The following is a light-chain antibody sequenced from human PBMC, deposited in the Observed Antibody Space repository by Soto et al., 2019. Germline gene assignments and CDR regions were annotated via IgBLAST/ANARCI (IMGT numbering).Light chain of an antibody. Sequence: DIQMTQSPSSLSASVGDRVTITCLASQSISSYLSWYQQKPGKAPKLLIYAASNLQSGVPSRFSGSGSGTDFTLTINSLQPEDFATYYCQQSSSTPITFGQGTRLEI. CDR1: QSISSY. J-gene: IGKJ5*01. CDR2: AAS. V-gene: IGKV1-39*01. CDR3: QQSSSTPIT.